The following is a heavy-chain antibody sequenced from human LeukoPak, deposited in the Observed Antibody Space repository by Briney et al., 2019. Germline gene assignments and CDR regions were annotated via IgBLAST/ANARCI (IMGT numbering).Heavy chain of an antibody. V-gene: IGHV6-1*01. CDR2: TYYRSKWYN. D-gene: IGHD1-26*01. Sequence: SQTLSLTCAISGDSVSSNSAAWNWIRQSPSRGLEWLGRTYYRSKWYNDYAVSVKSRITINPDTSKNQFSLKLSSVTAADTAVYYCAREAVGATTDYYYYGMDVWGQGTTVTVSS. J-gene: IGHJ6*02. CDR1: GDSVSSNSAA. CDR3: AREAVGATTDYYYYGMDV.